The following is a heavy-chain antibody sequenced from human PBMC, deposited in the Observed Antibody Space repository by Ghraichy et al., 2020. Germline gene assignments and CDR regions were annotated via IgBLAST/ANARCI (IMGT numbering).Heavy chain of an antibody. V-gene: IGHV3-13*01. J-gene: IGHJ6*02. Sequence: GSLRLSCAASGFTFSSYDMHWVRQAPGKGLEWVSAIGTAGDTYYPGSVKGRFTISRENAKNSLYLQMNSLRAGDTAVYYCARGSRGAYGMDVWGQGTTVTVSS. CDR1: GFTFSSYD. CDR2: IGTAGDT. D-gene: IGHD3-10*01. CDR3: ARGSRGAYGMDV.